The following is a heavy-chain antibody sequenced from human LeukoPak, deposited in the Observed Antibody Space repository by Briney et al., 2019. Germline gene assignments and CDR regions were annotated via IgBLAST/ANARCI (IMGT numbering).Heavy chain of an antibody. CDR3: ARSGRGGAFDI. CDR2: FYSDGSRT. J-gene: IGHJ3*02. Sequence: PGGSLRLSCAASGFTFSSYAMHWVRQAPGKGLVWVSRFYSDGSRTNYADSVKGRFTISGDNAKNTQYLQMNSLRAEDTAVYYCARSGRGGAFDIWGQGTMVTVSS. D-gene: IGHD1-26*01. V-gene: IGHV3-74*01. CDR1: GFTFSSYA.